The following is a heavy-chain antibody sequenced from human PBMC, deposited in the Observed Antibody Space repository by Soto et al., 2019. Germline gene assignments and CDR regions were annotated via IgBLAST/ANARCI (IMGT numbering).Heavy chain of an antibody. V-gene: IGHV1-18*01. D-gene: IGHD3-16*01. CDR2: ISTYSTTI. CDR3: AGDYGGYLGYYYGRAV. J-gene: IGHJ6*02. CDR1: GYGFSNYG. Sequence: ASVKVSCKASGYGFSNYGVSWVRQVPGQGLEWIGWISTYSTTIKYAQKFQDRVIMTTDTSTTTAYMELTSLRFDDTAVNNYAGDYGGYLGYYYGRAVGGQGPTVTFS.